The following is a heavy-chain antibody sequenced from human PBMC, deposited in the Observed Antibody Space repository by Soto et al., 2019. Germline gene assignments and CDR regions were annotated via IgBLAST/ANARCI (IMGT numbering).Heavy chain of an antibody. Sequence: ASETLSLTCTVSGASINNGAYFWSWIRQPPGKGLEWIGYIYYTGTTYYDPSLKSRVTISIDMSKNQFSLNLGSVTAADTAVYYCARDGWQGVDVWGQGTTVTVSS. CDR1: GASINNGAYF. CDR3: ARDGWQGVDV. D-gene: IGHD2-15*01. CDR2: IYYTGTT. V-gene: IGHV4-30-4*08. J-gene: IGHJ6*02.